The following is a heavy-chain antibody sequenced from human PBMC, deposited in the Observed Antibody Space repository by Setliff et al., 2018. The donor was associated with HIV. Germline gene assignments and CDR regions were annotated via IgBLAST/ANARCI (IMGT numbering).Heavy chain of an antibody. Sequence: ASVKVSCKASGYTFTGYYMHWVRQAPGQGLEWMGWINPNSGGTNYAQKFQGRVTMTRDTSISTAYMELSRLRSDDTAVYYCSRDDYYDSSANWFDPWGQGTLVTVPQ. CDR2: INPNSGGT. J-gene: IGHJ5*02. V-gene: IGHV1-2*02. CDR1: GYTFTGYY. D-gene: IGHD3-22*01. CDR3: SRDDYYDSSANWFDP.